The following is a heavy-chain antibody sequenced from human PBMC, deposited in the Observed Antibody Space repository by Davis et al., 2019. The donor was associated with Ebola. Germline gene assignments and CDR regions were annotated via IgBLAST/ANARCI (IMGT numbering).Heavy chain of an antibody. V-gene: IGHV3-30*07. CDR2: ISHDGSNK. Sequence: GESLKISCAASGFTFTSYAMHWVRQAPGKGLEWVAVISHDGSNKFYADSVKGRLTISRDNAKSSPYLQMNSLKTEDTAVYYCSGTVTTSSASHRVDYWGQGTLVTVSS. J-gene: IGHJ4*02. D-gene: IGHD4-11*01. CDR1: GFTFTSYA. CDR3: SGTVTTSSASHRVDY.